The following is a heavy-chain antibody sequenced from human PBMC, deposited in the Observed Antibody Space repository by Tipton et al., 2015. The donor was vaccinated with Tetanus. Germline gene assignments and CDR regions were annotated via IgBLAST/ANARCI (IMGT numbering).Heavy chain of an antibody. V-gene: IGHV5-51*01. Sequence: QLVQSGGEVKKPGESLKISCKGSGYIFNNYWIGWVRQKPGKGLEWMGIIYPGDSDTRYSPSFQGQVTISADKSISTAYLQWSSLKASDTAMYYCASSLGYCSSSSCLLDCWGQGTLVTVSS. CDR3: ASSLGYCSSSSCLLDC. D-gene: IGHD2-2*01. J-gene: IGHJ4*02. CDR1: GYIFNNYW. CDR2: IYPGDSDT.